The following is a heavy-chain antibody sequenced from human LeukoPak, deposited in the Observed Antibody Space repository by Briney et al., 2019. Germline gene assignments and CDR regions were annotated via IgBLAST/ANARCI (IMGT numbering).Heavy chain of an antibody. J-gene: IGHJ4*02. CDR2: ISGSGGST. CDR1: GFTFGDYS. V-gene: IGHV3-23*01. D-gene: IGHD6-19*01. CDR3: AKELNLIAVAAGGDH. Sequence: GGSLRLSCTASGFTFGDYSMNWVRQAPGKGLEWVSAISGSGGSTYYADSVKGRFTISRDNSKNTLYLQMNSLRAEDTAVYYCAKELNLIAVAAGGDHWGQGTLVTVSS.